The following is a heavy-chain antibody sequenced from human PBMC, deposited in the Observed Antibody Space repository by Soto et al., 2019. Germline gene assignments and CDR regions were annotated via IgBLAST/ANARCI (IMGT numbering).Heavy chain of an antibody. Sequence: GGSLRLSCAASGFTFTTYSMNWVRQAPGKGLEWVSYIRHGGSPIYYADSVKGRFTISRDNAKNSLYLQMNSLRAEDTAMYYCVREWFYFDYWGRGT. D-gene: IGHD3-22*01. J-gene: IGHJ4*02. CDR1: GFTFTTYS. CDR2: IRHGGSPI. V-gene: IGHV3-48*01. CDR3: VREWFYFDY.